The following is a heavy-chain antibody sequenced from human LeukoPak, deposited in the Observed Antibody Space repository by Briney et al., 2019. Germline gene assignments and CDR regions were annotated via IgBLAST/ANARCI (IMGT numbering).Heavy chain of an antibody. J-gene: IGHJ4*02. Sequence: SETLSLTCTVSGGSISSYYWSWIRQPAGKGLEWIGSIYYSGSTYYNPSLKSRVTISVDTSKNQFSLKLSSVTAADTAVYYCARNVLTIFGVVPPKAYFDYWDQGTLVTVSS. V-gene: IGHV4-4*07. CDR2: IYYSGST. D-gene: IGHD3-3*01. CDR3: ARNVLTIFGVVPPKAYFDY. CDR1: GGSISSYY.